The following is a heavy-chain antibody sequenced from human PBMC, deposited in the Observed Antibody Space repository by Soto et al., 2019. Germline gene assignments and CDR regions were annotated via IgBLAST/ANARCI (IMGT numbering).Heavy chain of an antibody. CDR1: GYSFTNND. D-gene: IGHD3-16*01. Sequence: ASVKVSCKTSGYSFTNNDVTWVRQATGQGLEWMGWMNPGSGDTGYAQKFQGRVTMTRDISIATAYMELSGLTSDDTAIYYCARMATFGSLNWFDPWGQGTLVTVSS. CDR2: MNPGSGDT. V-gene: IGHV1-8*01. CDR3: ARMATFGSLNWFDP. J-gene: IGHJ5*02.